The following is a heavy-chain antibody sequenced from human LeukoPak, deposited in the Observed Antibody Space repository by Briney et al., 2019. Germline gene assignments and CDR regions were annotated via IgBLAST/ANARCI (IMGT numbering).Heavy chain of an antibody. V-gene: IGHV4-4*07. CDR3: ARDKIYGDYVGYYYGMDV. Sequence: SETLSLTCTVSGGSISSYYWSWIRQPAGKGLEWIGRIYTSGSTNYNPSLKSRVTMSVDTSKNQFSLKLSSVTAADTAVYYCARDKIYGDYVGYYYGMDVWGQGTTVTVSS. D-gene: IGHD4-17*01. J-gene: IGHJ6*02. CDR1: GGSISSYY. CDR2: IYTSGST.